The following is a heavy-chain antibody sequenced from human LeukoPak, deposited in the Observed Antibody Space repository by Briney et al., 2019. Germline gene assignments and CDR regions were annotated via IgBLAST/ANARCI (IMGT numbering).Heavy chain of an antibody. J-gene: IGHJ4*02. CDR1: GGSFSGYY. CDR3: ARLGPLRYFDWLLETSNFDY. V-gene: IGHV4-34*01. D-gene: IGHD3-9*01. Sequence: PSETLSLTCAVYGGSFSGYYWSWIRQPPGKGLEWIGEINHSGSTNYNPSLKSRATISVDTSKNQFPLKLSSVTAADTAVYYCARLGPLRYFDWLLETSNFDYWGQGTLVTVSS. CDR2: INHSGST.